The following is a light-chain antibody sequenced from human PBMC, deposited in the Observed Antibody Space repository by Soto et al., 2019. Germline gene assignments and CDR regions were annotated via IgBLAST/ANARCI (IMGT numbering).Light chain of an antibody. V-gene: IGKV1-5*01. Sequence: IQLTQSPSTLSASVGDRVTITCRASQNINDCLAWYQQKPGRAPKLLIFAASTLESAVPSRFSGRGSGTKFTLTITSLQPDDFATYFCQQYNPYPYTFGQGTRLEIK. CDR3: QQYNPYPYT. CDR1: QNINDC. CDR2: AAS. J-gene: IGKJ2*01.